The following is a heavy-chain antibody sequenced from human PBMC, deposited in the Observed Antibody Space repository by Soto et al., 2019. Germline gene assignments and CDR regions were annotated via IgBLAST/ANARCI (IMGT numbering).Heavy chain of an antibody. CDR2: INPYNGNT. V-gene: IGHV1-18*04. D-gene: IGHD1-1*01. CDR1: GYTFDTYS. Sequence: VQLVQSGAKVKKPGASVKISCKASGYTFDTYSMTWVRQAPGQGLEWMAWINPYNGNTHYSQKAQGRVSVTTDTSTSTVYMELRSLRSDDTAVYYCARDALSNSPYLDFWGQGTLVTVSS. CDR3: ARDALSNSPYLDF. J-gene: IGHJ4*02.